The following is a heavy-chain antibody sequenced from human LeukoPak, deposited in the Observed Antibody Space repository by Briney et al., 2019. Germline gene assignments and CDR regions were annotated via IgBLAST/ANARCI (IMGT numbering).Heavy chain of an antibody. CDR2: MNPNSGNT. Sequence: EASVKVSCTASGYTFTSYDINWVRQATGQGLEWMGWMNPNSGNTGYAQKFQGRVTITRNTSISTAYMELSSLRSEDTAVYYCARGFGGPYYYYYYMDVWGKGTTVTVSS. D-gene: IGHD3-16*01. V-gene: IGHV1-8*03. J-gene: IGHJ6*03. CDR3: ARGFGGPYYYYYYMDV. CDR1: GYTFTSYD.